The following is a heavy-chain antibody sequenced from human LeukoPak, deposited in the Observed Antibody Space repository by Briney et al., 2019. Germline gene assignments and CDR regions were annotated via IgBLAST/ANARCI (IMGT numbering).Heavy chain of an antibody. J-gene: IGHJ5*02. D-gene: IGHD2-21*01. Sequence: PGGSLRLSCAASGFMFSSYGMHWVRQTPGKGLEWVAVIWYDGSNEYYADSVKGRFTISRDNSQNMLYLQMNSLRAEVTAVYYCARDKYSSWGQGTLVTVSS. CDR1: GFMFSSYG. V-gene: IGHV3-33*01. CDR2: IWYDGSNE. CDR3: ARDKYSS.